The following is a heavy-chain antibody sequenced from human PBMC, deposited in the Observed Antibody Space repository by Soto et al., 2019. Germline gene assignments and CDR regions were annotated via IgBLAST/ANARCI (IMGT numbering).Heavy chain of an antibody. CDR2: IWYDGSYK. Sequence: QEQLVESGGGVVQPGRSLRLCYAASGFTFSTYGIHWVRQAPGKGLEWVSVIWYDGSYKFYADSVKGRFTISRDNSKNTLFLQMNSLRAEDTAVYYCARARYYDSSGYYSAFDYWGQGTLVTVSS. CDR1: GFTFSTYG. D-gene: IGHD3-22*01. CDR3: ARARYYDSSGYYSAFDY. V-gene: IGHV3-33*01. J-gene: IGHJ4*02.